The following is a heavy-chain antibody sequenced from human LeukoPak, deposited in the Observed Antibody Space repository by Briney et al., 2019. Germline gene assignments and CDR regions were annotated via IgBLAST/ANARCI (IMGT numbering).Heavy chain of an antibody. J-gene: IGHJ4*02. D-gene: IGHD6-19*01. CDR3: ARERSGWSYFDY. V-gene: IGHV4-31*03. Sequence: PSQTLSLTCTVSGGSISSGGYYWSWIREHPGKGLEWIGYIYYSGSTYYNPSLKSRVTISVDTSKNQFSLKLSSVTAADTAVYYCARERSGWSYFDYWGQGTLVTVSS. CDR2: IYYSGST. CDR1: GGSISSGGYY.